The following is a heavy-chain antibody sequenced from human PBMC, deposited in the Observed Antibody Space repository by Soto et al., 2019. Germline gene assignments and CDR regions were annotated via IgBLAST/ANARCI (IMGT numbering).Heavy chain of an antibody. D-gene: IGHD3-10*01. CDR1: GGTFSSYA. V-gene: IGHV1-69*01. J-gene: IGHJ3*02. CDR2: IIPIFGTA. CDR3: ARDRSYGSGSYYDAFDI. Sequence: QVQLVQSGAEVKKPGSSVKVSCKASGGTFSSYAISWVRQAPGQGLEWMGGIIPIFGTANYAQKFQGRVTITADESTSTAYMELSSLRSEDTAVYYCARDRSYGSGSYYDAFDIWGQGTMVTASS.